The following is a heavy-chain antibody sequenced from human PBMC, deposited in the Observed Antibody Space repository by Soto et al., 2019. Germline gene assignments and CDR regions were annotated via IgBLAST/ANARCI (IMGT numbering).Heavy chain of an antibody. CDR3: ARAFVVAATYYYGMDV. Sequence: EVQLVESGGGLIQPGGSLRLSCAASGFTVSSNYMSWVRQAPGKGLEWVSVIYSGGSTYYADSVKGRFTSSRDNSKNTLYLQMNSLRAADTAVYYCARAFVVAATYYYGMDVWGQGTTVTVSS. CDR1: GFTVSSNY. D-gene: IGHD2-15*01. J-gene: IGHJ6*02. CDR2: IYSGGST. V-gene: IGHV3-53*01.